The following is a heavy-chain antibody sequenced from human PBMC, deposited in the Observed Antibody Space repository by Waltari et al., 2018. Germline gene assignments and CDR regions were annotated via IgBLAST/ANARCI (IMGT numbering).Heavy chain of an antibody. CDR3: AKASSGRYYNALFDY. CDR1: GFTFSSYA. J-gene: IGHJ4*02. Sequence: EVQLLESGGGLVQPGGSLRLSCAASGFTFSSYAMSWVRQAPGKGQEWVSAISGRGGRTYYADSVKGRFTIARDNSKNTLYRQMSSLRAEDTAVYYCAKASSGRYYNALFDYWGQGTLVTVSS. CDR2: ISGRGGRT. V-gene: IGHV3-23*01. D-gene: IGHD3-10*01.